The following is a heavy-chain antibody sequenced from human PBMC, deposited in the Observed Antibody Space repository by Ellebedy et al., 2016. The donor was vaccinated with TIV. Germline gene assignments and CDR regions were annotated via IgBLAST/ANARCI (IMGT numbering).Heavy chain of an antibody. Sequence: AASVKVSCKASGYTFAIFDISWVRQAPGQGLEWMGWISVYDGNTKYSQKFQGRANMTTDTSTTTVYMELRSLRSDDTAIYYCARDLRVSLKGGYWGQGTLVTVSS. CDR3: ARDLRVSLKGGY. V-gene: IGHV1-18*04. CDR1: GYTFAIFD. CDR2: ISVYDGNT. J-gene: IGHJ4*02. D-gene: IGHD5/OR15-5a*01.